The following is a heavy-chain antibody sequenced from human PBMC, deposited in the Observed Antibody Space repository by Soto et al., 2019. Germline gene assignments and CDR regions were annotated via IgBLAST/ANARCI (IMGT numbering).Heavy chain of an antibody. V-gene: IGHV1-18*01. CDR2: ISAYNGNT. J-gene: IGHJ4*02. CDR3: ARIAPPRIDEAGHRPFDY. D-gene: IGHD6-13*01. CDR1: GDTFTSYG. Sequence: DSVKVSCKASGDTFTSYGISLVRQAPVQGLEWMGWISAYNGNTNYAQKLQGRVTMTTDTSTSTAYMELRSLRSDDTAVYYCARIAPPRIDEAGHRPFDYRGPATLVTV.